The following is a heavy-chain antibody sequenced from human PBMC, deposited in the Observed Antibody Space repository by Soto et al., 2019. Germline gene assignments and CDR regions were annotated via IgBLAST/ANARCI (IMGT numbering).Heavy chain of an antibody. CDR1: GYNFTDFS. CDR3: ARKVLLCDF. J-gene: IGHJ4*02. V-gene: IGHV1-18*01. Sequence: GPEVTKPGASVKVSCKTSGYNFTDFSITWVRQAPGQGLEWMGWVSPYYGNTKYTEKFQDRVTMTADTSTNTVYLELRTLTSDDTAIYYCARKVLLCDFWGQGTLVTVSS. D-gene: IGHD3-10*01. CDR2: VSPYYGNT.